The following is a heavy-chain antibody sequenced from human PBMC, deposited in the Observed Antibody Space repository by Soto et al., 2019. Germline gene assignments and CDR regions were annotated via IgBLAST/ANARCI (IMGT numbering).Heavy chain of an antibody. J-gene: IGHJ6*02. Sequence: QVQLVQSGAEVKKPGSSVKVSCKASGGTFSSYAISWVRQAPGQGLEWMGGIIPIFGTANYAQKFQGRVTITADESTGTAYMELSSLRSEDTAVYYCAGDQAERYYGSGSYGMDVWGQGTTVTVSS. CDR2: IIPIFGTA. CDR1: GGTFSSYA. CDR3: AGDQAERYYGSGSYGMDV. V-gene: IGHV1-69*12. D-gene: IGHD3-10*01.